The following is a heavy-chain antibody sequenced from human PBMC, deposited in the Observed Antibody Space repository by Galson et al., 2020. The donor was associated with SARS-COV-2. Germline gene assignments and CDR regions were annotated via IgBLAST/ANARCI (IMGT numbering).Heavy chain of an antibody. CDR1: NGSISSDY. CDR3: ARYTTSSVSFDY. D-gene: IGHD6-6*01. J-gene: IGHJ4*02. Sequence: SETLSLTCSVSNGSISSDYWAWIRQTPGKGLEWIGFFHSDGRTNYNPSLKSRVTISVDTSKNRFSLKLSSLTAADTAVYFCARYTTSSVSFDYWGQGTLVTVSS. CDR2: FHSDGRT. V-gene: IGHV4-4*08.